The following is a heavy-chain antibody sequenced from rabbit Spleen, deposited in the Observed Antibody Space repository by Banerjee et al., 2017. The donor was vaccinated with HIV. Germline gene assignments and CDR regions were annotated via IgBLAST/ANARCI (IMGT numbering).Heavy chain of an antibody. V-gene: IGHV1S40*01. J-gene: IGHJ4*01. Sequence: QSLEESGGGLVQPEGSLTLTCTASGFSFSSSYYMCWVRQVPGKGLEWIACIYAGDGSTVYASWAKGRFTISKTSSTTVTLQMTSLTAADTATYFCARGSATMTMVITGYYFNLWGPGTLVTVS. D-gene: IGHD2-1*01. CDR2: IYAGDGST. CDR1: GFSFSSSYY. CDR3: ARGSATMTMVITGYYFNL.